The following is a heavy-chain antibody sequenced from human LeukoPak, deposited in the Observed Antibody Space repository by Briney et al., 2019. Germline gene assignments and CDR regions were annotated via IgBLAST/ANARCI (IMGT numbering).Heavy chain of an antibody. CDR3: ARHGRSNGPFT. CDR1: GGSISYYY. D-gene: IGHD1-14*01. V-gene: IGHV4-59*08. Sequence: PSETLSLTCTVSGGSISYYYWSWIRQPPGKGLEWIGYIYYSGSTNYNPSLKSRVTISVDTSKNQFSLNLSSVTAADTAVYYCARHGRSNGPFTWGQATLITVT. J-gene: IGHJ4*02. CDR2: IYYSGST.